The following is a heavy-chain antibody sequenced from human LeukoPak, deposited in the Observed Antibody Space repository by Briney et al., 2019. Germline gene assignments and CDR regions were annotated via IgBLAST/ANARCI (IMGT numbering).Heavy chain of an antibody. J-gene: IGHJ4*02. V-gene: IGHV1-18*01. CDR3: ARNYYDSSGYYLPDFDY. D-gene: IGHD3-22*01. CDR1: GYTFTSYG. Sequence: ASVKVSCKASGYTFTSYGISWVRQAPGQGLEWMGWISAYNGNTNYAQKLQGRVTMTTDTSTSTAYMELRSLRSDDTAVYYCARNYYDSSGYYLPDFDYWAREPWSPSPQ. CDR2: ISAYNGNT.